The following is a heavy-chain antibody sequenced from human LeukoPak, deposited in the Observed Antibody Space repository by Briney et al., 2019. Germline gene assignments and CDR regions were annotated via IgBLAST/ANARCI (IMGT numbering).Heavy chain of an antibody. V-gene: IGHV3-23*01. CDR1: GFTLSSFA. CDR2: INARGGGT. J-gene: IGHJ4*02. CDR3: ARGPEASACDYVWGSYRYSLFDY. D-gene: IGHD3-16*02. Sequence: GSVKLSXAVSGFTLSSFAMNWVRQAPGKGLEWVSAINARGGGTYYADTVKGRFTISRDNSKNTLYLQMNSLRAEDTAVYYCARGPEASACDYVWGSYRYSLFDYWGQGTLVTVSS.